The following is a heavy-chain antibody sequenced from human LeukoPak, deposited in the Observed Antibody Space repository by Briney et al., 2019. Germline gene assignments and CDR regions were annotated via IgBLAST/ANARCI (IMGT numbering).Heavy chain of an antibody. V-gene: IGHV4-38-2*02. J-gene: IGHJ6*03. CDR2: IYHSGST. D-gene: IGHD4-17*01. Sequence: SETLSLTRTVSGYSISSGYYWGWIRQPPGKGLEWIGSIYHSGSTYYNPSLKSRVTISVDTSKNQFSLKLSSVTAADTAVYYCARVGNGDYVFGYYYYYMDVWGKGTTVTVSS. CDR1: GYSISSGYY. CDR3: ARVGNGDYVFGYYYYYMDV.